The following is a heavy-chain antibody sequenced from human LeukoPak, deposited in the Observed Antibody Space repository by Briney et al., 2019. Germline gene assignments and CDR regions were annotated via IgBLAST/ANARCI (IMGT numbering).Heavy chain of an antibody. CDR3: ARSIVGATPIDY. CDR2: LNPQTGDT. D-gene: IGHD1-26*01. CDR1: GSAFSAYY. V-gene: IGHV1-2*02. Sequence: ASVKVSCKASGSAFSAYYMHWVRQAPGQGLEWMGWLNPQTGDTHFAQKFQGRVTFTRDTSISTAYMAMSSLRSDDTAVYYCARSIVGATPIDYWGQGTLVTVSS. J-gene: IGHJ4*02.